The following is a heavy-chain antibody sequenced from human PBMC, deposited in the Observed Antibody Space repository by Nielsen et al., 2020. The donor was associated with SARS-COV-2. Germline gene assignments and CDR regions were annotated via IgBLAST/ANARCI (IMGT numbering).Heavy chain of an antibody. J-gene: IGHJ4*02. Sequence: GESLKISCAASGFTFSSYGMHWVRQAPGKGLEWVAVISYDGSNKYYADSVKGRFTISRDNSKNTLYLQMNSLRAEDTAVYYCARDLEYGGQGTLVTVSS. CDR2: ISYDGSNK. V-gene: IGHV3-30*03. CDR1: GFTFSSYG. CDR3: ARDLEY.